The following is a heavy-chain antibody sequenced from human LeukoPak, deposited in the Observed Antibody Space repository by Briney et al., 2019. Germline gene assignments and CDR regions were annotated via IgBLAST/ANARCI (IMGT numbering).Heavy chain of an antibody. CDR2: INPNSGGT. J-gene: IGHJ4*02. D-gene: IGHD3-22*01. V-gene: IGHV1-2*02. CDR3: ARSPHGRSDSSGYFFDY. CDR1: GYTFTGYY. Sequence: GASVTVSCKASGYTFTGYYMHWVRQAPGQGLEWMGWINPNSGGTNYAQKSQGRVTMTRDTSISAAYMELSRLRSDDTAVYYCARSPHGRSDSSGYFFDYWGQGTLVTVSS.